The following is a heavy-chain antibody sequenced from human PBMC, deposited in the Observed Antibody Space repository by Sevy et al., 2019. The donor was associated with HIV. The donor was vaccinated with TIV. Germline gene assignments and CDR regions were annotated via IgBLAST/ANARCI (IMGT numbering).Heavy chain of an antibody. CDR3: AKAGMGWLDP. CDR1: GFTFSNYA. J-gene: IGHJ5*02. V-gene: IGHV3-23*01. Sequence: GGSLRLSCAASGFTFSNYAMQWVRQAPGKGLEWVSAISGSGGTTYYADSVKRRFTISRDNSRNTLYLQMNSLRADDTAVYYCAKAGMGWLDPWGQGTLVTVSS. CDR2: ISGSGGTT. D-gene: IGHD2-8*01.